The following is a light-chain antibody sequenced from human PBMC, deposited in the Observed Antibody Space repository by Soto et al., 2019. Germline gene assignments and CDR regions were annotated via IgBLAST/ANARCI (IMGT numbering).Light chain of an antibody. CDR2: ESD. Sequence: QSVLAQALSVSAAPGQKVTISCSGSNSNIGNNYVSWYQHFPGTAPRLVLYESDQGPPGIPDRFSGSKSGTSATLGLTGLQTGDEADYYCGNWDSRLNGYVVFGGGTQLTVL. J-gene: IGLJ2*01. V-gene: IGLV1-51*02. CDR3: GNWDSRLNGYVV. CDR1: NSNIGNNY.